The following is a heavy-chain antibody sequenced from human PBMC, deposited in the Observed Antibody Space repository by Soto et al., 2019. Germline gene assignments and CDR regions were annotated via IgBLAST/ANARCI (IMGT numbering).Heavy chain of an antibody. D-gene: IGHD6-19*01. J-gene: IGHJ6*02. Sequence: SQTLSLTCAISGDSVSSNSAAWNWIRQSPSRGLEWLGRTYYRSKWYDDYAVSVKSRLTINPDTSKNQFSLQLNSVTPEDTAVYYCARSSDISGWYPFYYGMDVCGQGTTVTVSS. CDR2: TYYRSKWYD. CDR1: GDSVSSNSAA. V-gene: IGHV6-1*01. CDR3: ARSSDISGWYPFYYGMDV.